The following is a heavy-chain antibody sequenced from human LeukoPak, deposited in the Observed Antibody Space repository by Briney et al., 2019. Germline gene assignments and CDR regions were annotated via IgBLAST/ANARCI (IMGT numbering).Heavy chain of an antibody. CDR3: AREGYCSSTSCYRSYYYGMDV. V-gene: IGHV3-21*01. CDR2: ISSSSSYI. Sequence: GGSLRLSCAASGFTFSSYSMNWVRQAPGKGLEWVSFISSSSSYIYYADSVKGRFTISRDNAKNSLYLQMNSLRAEDTAVYYRAREGYCSSTSCYRSYYYGMDVWGQGTTVTVSS. J-gene: IGHJ6*02. D-gene: IGHD2-2*01. CDR1: GFTFSSYS.